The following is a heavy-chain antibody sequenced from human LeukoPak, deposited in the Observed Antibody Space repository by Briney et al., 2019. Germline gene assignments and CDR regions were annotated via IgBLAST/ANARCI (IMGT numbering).Heavy chain of an antibody. Sequence: ASVKVSCKASGYTFTSYGISWVRQAPGHGLEWMGIINPSAGSTTYAQKFQGRVAMTRDTSTSTAYMELSSLRSEDTAVYYCARDRRYNDYDYCFDYWGQGTLLTVSS. CDR2: INPSAGST. D-gene: IGHD5-12*01. V-gene: IGHV1-46*01. CDR3: ARDRRYNDYDYCFDY. J-gene: IGHJ4*02. CDR1: GYTFTSYG.